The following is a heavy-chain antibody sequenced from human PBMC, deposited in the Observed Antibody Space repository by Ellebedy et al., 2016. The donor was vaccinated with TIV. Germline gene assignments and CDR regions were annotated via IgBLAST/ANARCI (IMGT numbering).Heavy chain of an antibody. J-gene: IGHJ4*02. CDR2: IIPVFDTT. CDR3: ATSEYYYGSGTFGYFDS. CDR1: GGTLSNHA. D-gene: IGHD3-10*01. Sequence: AASVQVSCKASGGTLSNHAISWVQQAPGQGLEWMGGIIPVFDTTNYAQKFQGRVTITADESTSTAYMELSSLRSEDTAIYYCATSEYYYGSGTFGYFDSWGLGTLVTVSS. V-gene: IGHV1-69*13.